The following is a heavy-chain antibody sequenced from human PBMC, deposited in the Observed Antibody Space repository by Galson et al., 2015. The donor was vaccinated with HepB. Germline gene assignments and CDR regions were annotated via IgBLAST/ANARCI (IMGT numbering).Heavy chain of an antibody. CDR1: GFPFVSYS. Sequence: SLRLSCAGSGFPFVSYSMNWVRKAPGKGLEWIAYVSSGSTGRYYADSVKGRFTISRDNAKNSVFLHMNSLRVEDTGVYYCAKNPAYYDYCNMDLWGQGTTVVVPS. CDR2: VSSGSTGR. D-gene: IGHD3-22*01. CDR3: AKNPAYYDYCNMDL. J-gene: IGHJ6*02. V-gene: IGHV3-48*04.